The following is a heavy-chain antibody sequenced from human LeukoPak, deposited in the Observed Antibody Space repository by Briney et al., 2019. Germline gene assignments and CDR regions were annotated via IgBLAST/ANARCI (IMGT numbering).Heavy chain of an antibody. V-gene: IGHV3-48*03. CDR2: IDSGGIII. J-gene: IGHJ4*02. D-gene: IGHD4-17*01. CDR3: ARDSVGDLLDY. Sequence: PGGSLRLSCEGSGFPFSSYEMNWLRQAPGKGLEWVSHIDSGGIIIYYADSVKGRFTISRDNAKNSIYLQMDSLRVEDTAIYYCARDSVGDLLDYWGQGTPVTVSS. CDR1: GFPFSSYE.